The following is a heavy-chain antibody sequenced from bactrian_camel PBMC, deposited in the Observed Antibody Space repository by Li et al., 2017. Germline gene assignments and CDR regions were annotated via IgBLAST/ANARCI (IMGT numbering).Heavy chain of an antibody. Sequence: HVQLVESGGDSVQAGKSLRLTCVASGITYEVNCLAWFRQVPGKKREGVASISTRSGTVFYADSVKGRFTISQDNAKNMLYLQMNSLSPEDTAMYYCAAATDCRWTGCPTWTPRANYWGQGTQVTVS. J-gene: IGHJ4*01. CDR3: AAATDCRWTGCPTWTPRANY. CDR1: GITYEVNC. V-gene: IGHV3S1*01. CDR2: ISTRSGTV. D-gene: IGHD1*01.